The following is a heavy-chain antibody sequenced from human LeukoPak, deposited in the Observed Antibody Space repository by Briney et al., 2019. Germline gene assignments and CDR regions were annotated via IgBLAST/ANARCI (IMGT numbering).Heavy chain of an antibody. J-gene: IGHJ4*02. CDR2: IYYSGST. Sequence: PSQTLSLTCTVSGGSISSGGYYWSWIRQHPGKGLEWIGYIYYSGSTYYNPSLKSRVTISVDASKNQFSLKLSSVTAADTAVYYCAGVIRRSGYCDWGQGTLVTVSS. CDR3: AGVIRRSGYCD. V-gene: IGHV4-31*03. CDR1: GGSISSGGYY. D-gene: IGHD3-3*01.